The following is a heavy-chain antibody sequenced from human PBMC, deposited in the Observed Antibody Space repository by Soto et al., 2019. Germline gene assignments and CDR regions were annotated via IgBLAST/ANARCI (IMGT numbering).Heavy chain of an antibody. J-gene: IGHJ4*02. CDR3: ARKSYPSYYFDY. Sequence: GASVKVSCKASGCTFSSYAISWVRQAPGQGLEWMGGIIPIFGTANYAQKFQGRVTITADESTSTAYMELSSLRSEDMAVYYCARKSYPSYYFDYWGQGTLVTVSS. CDR2: IIPIFGTA. V-gene: IGHV1-69*13. CDR1: GCTFSSYA. D-gene: IGHD1-26*01.